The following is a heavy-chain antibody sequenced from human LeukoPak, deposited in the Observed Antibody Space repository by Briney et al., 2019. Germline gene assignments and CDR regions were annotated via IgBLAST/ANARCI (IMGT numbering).Heavy chain of an antibody. V-gene: IGHV3-66*01. CDR1: GITVRSNY. D-gene: IGHD3-22*01. CDR2: IYSGDRA. J-gene: IGHJ4*02. CDR3: ARGTLIVGYFDY. Sequence: PGGSLRLSCAASGITVRSNYMNWVRQTPGKGLEWVSVIYSGDRAYYADSVKDRFTISRDNSKNTLYLQMKSLRAEDTAVYFCARGTLIVGYFDYWGQGTLVTVSS.